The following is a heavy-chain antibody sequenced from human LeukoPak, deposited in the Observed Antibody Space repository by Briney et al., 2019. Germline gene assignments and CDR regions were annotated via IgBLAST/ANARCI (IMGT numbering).Heavy chain of an antibody. Sequence: KPGGSLRLSCAASGSTFSDYYMSWIRQAPGKGLEWVSYISSSGSTIYYADSVKGRFTISRDNSKNTLYLQMNSLRAEDTAVYYCAKTEGRGTTVAQRPNDYWGQGTLVTVSS. V-gene: IGHV3-11*01. J-gene: IGHJ4*02. D-gene: IGHD4-23*01. CDR1: GSTFSDYY. CDR3: AKTEGRGTTVAQRPNDY. CDR2: ISSSGSTI.